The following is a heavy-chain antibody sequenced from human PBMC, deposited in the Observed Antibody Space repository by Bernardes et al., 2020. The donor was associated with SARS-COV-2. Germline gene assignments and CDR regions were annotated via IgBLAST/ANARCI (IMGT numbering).Heavy chain of an antibody. CDR3: ARPSGAHGWYFDV. CDR2: ITGSSETK. CDR1: GFTFGLYN. D-gene: IGHD6-19*01. J-gene: IGHJ6*02. V-gene: IGHV3-48*01. Sequence: GGSLRLSCAASGFTFGLYNMNWVRQAPGKGLEWVSCITGSSETKYYADSVEGRFTISRDNAKKSLYLQMNSLRAEDTAVYYCARPSGAHGWYFDVWGQGTTVTVSS.